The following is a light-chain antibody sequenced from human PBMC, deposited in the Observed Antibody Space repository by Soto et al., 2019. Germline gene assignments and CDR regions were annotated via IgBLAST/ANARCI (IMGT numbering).Light chain of an antibody. V-gene: IGLV1-47*01. Sequence: QSVLTRPPSASGTPGQRVTISCSGSSSNIGSNYVYWYQQLPGTAPKLLIYRNNQRPSGVPDRFSGSKSGTLASLAISGLRSEDEADYYCAAWDDSLSGPVFGGGTKVTVL. CDR3: AAWDDSLSGPV. CDR2: RNN. J-gene: IGLJ3*02. CDR1: SSNIGSNY.